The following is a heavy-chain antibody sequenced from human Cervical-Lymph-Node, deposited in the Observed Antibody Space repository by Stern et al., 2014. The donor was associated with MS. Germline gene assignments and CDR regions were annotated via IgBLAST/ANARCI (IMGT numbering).Heavy chain of an antibody. Sequence: VQLVESGGGVVQPGTSLRLSCAASGFTFSSYGMHWVRQAPGTGLEWVALAWYDGSTAYYTNPVKGRFTISRDNSKNTLSLQMNSLTAEDTAVYYCARGHIPYAYNYLFDYWGQGTLVTVSS. CDR2: AWYDGSTA. CDR3: ARGHIPYAYNYLFDY. CDR1: GFTFSSYG. J-gene: IGHJ4*02. V-gene: IGHV3-33*01. D-gene: IGHD5-24*01.